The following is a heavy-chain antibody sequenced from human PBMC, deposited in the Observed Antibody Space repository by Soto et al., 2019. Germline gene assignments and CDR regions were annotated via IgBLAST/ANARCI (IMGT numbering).Heavy chain of an antibody. V-gene: IGHV3-48*01. D-gene: IGHD1-20*01. J-gene: IGHJ5*02. Sequence: EVQLVESGGGLVQPGGSLRLSCAASGFTFNSYSMNWVRQAPGKGLEWVSYISSSSSTIYYADSVKGRFTIPRDNAKNALYLQMNSLRAEDTAVYYCARHPERITEIGWFDPWGQGTLVTVSS. CDR3: ARHPERITEIGWFDP. CDR1: GFTFNSYS. CDR2: ISSSSSTI.